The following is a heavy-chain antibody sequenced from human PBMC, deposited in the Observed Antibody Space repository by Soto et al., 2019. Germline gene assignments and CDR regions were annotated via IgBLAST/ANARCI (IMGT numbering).Heavy chain of an antibody. Sequence: GGSLRLSCAASGFTFSSYAMHWVRQAPGKGLEYVSAISSNGGSTYYANSVKGRFTISRDNSKNTLYLQMGSLRAEDMAVYYCARQKWSGDNDYWGQGTLVTVSS. D-gene: IGHD4-17*01. J-gene: IGHJ4*02. CDR3: ARQKWSGDNDY. V-gene: IGHV3-64*01. CDR1: GFTFSSYA. CDR2: ISSNGGST.